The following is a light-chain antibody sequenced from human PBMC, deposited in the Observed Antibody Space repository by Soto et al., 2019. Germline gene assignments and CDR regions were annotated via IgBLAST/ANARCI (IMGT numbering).Light chain of an antibody. Sequence: DLPMTQSPSSVSASVGDRVTITCRASQNIDNWLAWYQHKPGKAPHLLIYSASTLQSGVPSRFSGSGSGTDFTLTISSLQPEDFAAYYCEQCNSFPITFGQGTRLEI. V-gene: IGKV1-12*01. CDR2: SAS. J-gene: IGKJ5*01. CDR3: EQCNSFPIT. CDR1: QNIDNW.